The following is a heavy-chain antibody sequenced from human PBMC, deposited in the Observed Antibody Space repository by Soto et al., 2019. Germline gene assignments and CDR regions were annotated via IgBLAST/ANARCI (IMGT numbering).Heavy chain of an antibody. CDR3: ARAPKSAPYDFWSGFPVTVYYYGMDV. Sequence: SETLSLTCTVSGGSISSGGYYWSWIRQHPGKGLEWIGYIYYSGSTYYNPSLKSRVTISVDTSKNQFSLNLSSVTAADTAVYYCARAPKSAPYDFWSGFPVTVYYYGMDVWGQGTTVTVSS. D-gene: IGHD3-3*01. CDR1: GGSISSGGYY. V-gene: IGHV4-31*03. CDR2: IYYSGST. J-gene: IGHJ6*02.